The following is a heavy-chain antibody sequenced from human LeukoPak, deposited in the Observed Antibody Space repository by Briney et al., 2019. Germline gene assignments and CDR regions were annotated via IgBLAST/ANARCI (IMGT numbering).Heavy chain of an antibody. CDR2: INPSGGST. CDR3: ARDYCSGGSCYSGSGVDY. CDR1: GYTFTSYY. J-gene: IGHJ4*02. V-gene: IGHV1-46*01. D-gene: IGHD2-15*01. Sequence: AASVKVSCKASGYTFTSYYMHWVRQAPGQGLEWMGIINPSGGSTSYAQKFQGRVTMTRDTSTSTVYMELSSLRSEDTAVYYCARDYCSGGSCYSGSGVDYWGQGTLVTVSS.